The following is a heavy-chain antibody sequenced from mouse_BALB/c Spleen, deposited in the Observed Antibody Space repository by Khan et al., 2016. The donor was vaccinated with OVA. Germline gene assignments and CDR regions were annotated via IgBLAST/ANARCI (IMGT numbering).Heavy chain of an antibody. Sequence: VQLQESGAELVRPGSSVKISCKASGYTFSSYWMHWVKQRPGQGLEWIGQIYPGDGDTNYNGKFKGKATLTADKSSRTAYMQLSSLTSEDSAVYAAARYYGSSFAYWGQGTLVTVSA. D-gene: IGHD1-1*01. V-gene: IGHV1-80*01. J-gene: IGHJ3*01. CDR2: IYPGDGDT. CDR3: ARYYGSSFAY. CDR1: GYTFSSYW.